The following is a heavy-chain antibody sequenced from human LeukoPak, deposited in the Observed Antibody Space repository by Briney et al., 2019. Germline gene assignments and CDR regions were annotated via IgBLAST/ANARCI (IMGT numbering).Heavy chain of an antibody. CDR3: ARGRNQLQYYYYYYYMDV. CDR2: INHSGST. J-gene: IGHJ6*03. Sequence: SETLSLTCAVYGGSFSGYYWSWIRQPPGKGPEWIGEINHSGSTNYNPSLKSRVTISVDTSKNQFSLKLSSVTAADTAVYYCARGRNQLQYYYYYYYMDVWGKGTTVTVSS. CDR1: GGSFSGYY. V-gene: IGHV4-34*01. D-gene: IGHD1-14*01.